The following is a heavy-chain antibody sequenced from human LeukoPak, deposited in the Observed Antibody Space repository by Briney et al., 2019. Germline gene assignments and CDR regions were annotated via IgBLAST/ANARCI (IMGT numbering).Heavy chain of an antibody. J-gene: IGHJ3*02. Sequence: GGSLRLSCAASGFTFSSYAMSWVRQPPGKGLEWVSAISVSGGSTYYADSVKGRFTISRDKSKNTLYLQMNSLRAEDTAVYYCAKHLRTAMALNDAFDIWGQGTMVTVSS. CDR1: GFTFSSYA. D-gene: IGHD5-18*01. V-gene: IGHV3-23*01. CDR2: ISVSGGST. CDR3: AKHLRTAMALNDAFDI.